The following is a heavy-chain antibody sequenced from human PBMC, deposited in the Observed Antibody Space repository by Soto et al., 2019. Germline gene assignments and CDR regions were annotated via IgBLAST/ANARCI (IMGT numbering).Heavy chain of an antibody. V-gene: IGHV1-8*01. J-gene: IGHJ4*02. CDR3: ARTDGDLDY. Sequence: QVQLVQSGAEVKKPGASVKVSCKASGYTFSRYDINWVRQAPGQGLEWMGWTNPKSGYTGSAQKFQGRITTTRDSSISTAYMELNSLRSEDTAVYYCARTDGDLDYWGQGTLVTVSS. CDR1: GYTFSRYD. CDR2: TNPKSGYT. D-gene: IGHD4-17*01.